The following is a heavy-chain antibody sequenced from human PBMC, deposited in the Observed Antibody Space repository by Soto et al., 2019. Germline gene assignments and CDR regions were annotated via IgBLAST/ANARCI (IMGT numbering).Heavy chain of an antibody. CDR3: ARDKGAYCGGDCYSTWFDP. D-gene: IGHD2-21*02. CDR2: SSGYNGNT. V-gene: IGHV1-18*01. Sequence: QVQLVQSGAEVKKPGASVKVSCKASGYTFTSYGISWVRQAPGQGLEWMGWSSGYNGNTNYAQKLQGRVTMTPDTSTSTAYMELMSLRSDDTAVYYCARDKGAYCGGDCYSTWFDPWGQGTLVTVSS. CDR1: GYTFTSYG. J-gene: IGHJ5*02.